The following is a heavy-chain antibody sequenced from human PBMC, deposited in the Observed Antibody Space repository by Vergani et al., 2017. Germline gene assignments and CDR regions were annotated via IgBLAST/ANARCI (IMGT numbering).Heavy chain of an antibody. J-gene: IGHJ4*02. Sequence: EVQLVESGGGLVQPGGSLRLSCAASGFTFSTYDMHWVRQATGKGLEWVSSIGTAGDTYYPGSVKGRFTISRDNAKNSLFLQMNSLRAEDTAVYFCAREGHLVGPDLDYWGQGTLVTVSS. D-gene: IGHD1-26*01. CDR3: AREGHLVGPDLDY. V-gene: IGHV3-13*01. CDR2: IGTAGDT. CDR1: GFTFSTYD.